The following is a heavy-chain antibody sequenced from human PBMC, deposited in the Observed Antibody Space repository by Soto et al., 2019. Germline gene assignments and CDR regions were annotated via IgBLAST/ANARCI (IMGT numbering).Heavy chain of an antibody. V-gene: IGHV1-2*02. CDR2: INPNSGGT. D-gene: IGHD5-18*01. Sequence: GASVKVSCKASGYTFTGYYMHWVRQAPGQGLEWMGWINPNSGGTNYAQKFQGRVTMTRDTSISTAYMELSRLRSDDTAVYYCARDPVDTAMARFDYWGQGTLVTVS. J-gene: IGHJ4*02. CDR3: ARDPVDTAMARFDY. CDR1: GYTFTGYY.